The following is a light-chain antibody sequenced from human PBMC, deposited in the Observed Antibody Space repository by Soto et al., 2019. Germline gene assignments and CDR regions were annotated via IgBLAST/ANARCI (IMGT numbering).Light chain of an antibody. CDR1: QSVLYSANNKNY. CDR3: QQYYSIPWT. V-gene: IGKV4-1*01. CDR2: WAS. Sequence: DIVMTQSPDSLAMSLGARATINCKSSQSVLYSANNKNYVAWYQQKPGQPPKLLIYWASTRESGVPDRFSGSGSGTDFPLTISSLQADDVAVYYCQQYYSIPWTFGQGTKVEI. J-gene: IGKJ1*01.